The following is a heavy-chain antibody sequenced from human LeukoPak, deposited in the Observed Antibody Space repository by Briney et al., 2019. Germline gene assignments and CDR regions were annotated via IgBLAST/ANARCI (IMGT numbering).Heavy chain of an antibody. Sequence: GGSLRLSCAASGFTFSSYAMHWVRQAPGKGLEWVAVISFDGSSKYYADSVKGRFTISRDNSKNTLYLQVNSLRAEDTAVYYCARGAAYGDYGSIDYWGQGPLVIVSS. D-gene: IGHD4-17*01. CDR3: ARGAAYGDYGSIDY. J-gene: IGHJ4*02. V-gene: IGHV3-30-3*01. CDR2: ISFDGSSK. CDR1: GFTFSSYA.